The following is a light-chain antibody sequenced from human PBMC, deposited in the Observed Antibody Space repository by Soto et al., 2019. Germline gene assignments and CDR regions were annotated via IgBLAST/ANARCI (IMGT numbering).Light chain of an antibody. CDR1: SSNIGDNT. CDR2: SND. J-gene: IGLJ2*01. CDR3: AVWDDSLDGVV. Sequence: QLVLTQPPSASGTPGQSVTISCSGSSSNIGDNTVNWYQQLPGTAPKLLIYSNDQRSSGVPDRFSGSKSGPSASLAISGLQSEDEADYYCAVWDDSLDGVVFGGGTKLTVL. V-gene: IGLV1-44*01.